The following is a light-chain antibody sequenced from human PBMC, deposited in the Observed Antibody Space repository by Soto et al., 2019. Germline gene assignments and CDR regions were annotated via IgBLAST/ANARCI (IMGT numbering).Light chain of an antibody. Sequence: EIVMTQSPATLSVSPGERATISCRASQTIGTNLGWYQQRPGQPPRLLIYGASARAPGIPARFSGSGSGTEFTLAISSLQSEDFAVYYCQQYNNWPPMYTFGQGTKLEIK. J-gene: IGKJ2*01. V-gene: IGKV3-15*01. CDR3: QQYNNWPPMYT. CDR2: GAS. CDR1: QTIGTN.